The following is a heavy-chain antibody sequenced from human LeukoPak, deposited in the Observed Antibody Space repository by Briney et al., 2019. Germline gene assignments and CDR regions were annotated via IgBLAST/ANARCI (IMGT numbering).Heavy chain of an antibody. J-gene: IGHJ3*02. Sequence: PSETLSLTCAVSGYSISSGYYWGWIRQPPGKGLEWIGSIYHSGSTYYNPSLKSRVTISVDTSKNQFSLKLSSVTAADTAVYYCARRISGAFDIWGQGTMVIVSS. CDR1: GYSISSGYY. CDR3: ARRISGAFDI. D-gene: IGHD3-10*01. CDR2: IYHSGST. V-gene: IGHV4-38-2*01.